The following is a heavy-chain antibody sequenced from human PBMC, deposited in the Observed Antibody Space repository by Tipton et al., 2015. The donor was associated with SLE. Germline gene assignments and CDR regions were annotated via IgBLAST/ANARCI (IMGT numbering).Heavy chain of an antibody. CDR2: IYYSGSTNYSGST. CDR3: ARGGVLGFHPSAFDI. J-gene: IGHJ3*02. V-gene: IGHV4-59*01. D-gene: IGHD3-10*01. CDR1: GGSISSYY. Sequence: TLSLTCTVSGGSISSYYWSWFRQPPGKGLEWIGYIYYSGSTNYSGSTNYNPSLKSRVTISLDTSKSQFSPKLSSVTAADTAVYYCARGGVLGFHPSAFDIWGQGTMFTVSS.